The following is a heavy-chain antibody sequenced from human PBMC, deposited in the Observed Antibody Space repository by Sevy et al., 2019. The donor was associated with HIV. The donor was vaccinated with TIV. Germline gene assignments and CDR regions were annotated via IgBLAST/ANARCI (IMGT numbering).Heavy chain of an antibody. J-gene: IGHJ3*02. CDR2: ISSSSSAI. CDR3: AREQWQLNADDAFDI. D-gene: IGHD6-19*01. Sequence: QLGGSLRLSCAASGFTFSSYSMNWVRQAPGRGLEWISYISSSSSAIYYADSVKGRFTISRDNAKNSLYLQMNSLRDEDTAGYYCAREQWQLNADDAFDIWGQGTMVTVSS. V-gene: IGHV3-48*02. CDR1: GFTFSSYS.